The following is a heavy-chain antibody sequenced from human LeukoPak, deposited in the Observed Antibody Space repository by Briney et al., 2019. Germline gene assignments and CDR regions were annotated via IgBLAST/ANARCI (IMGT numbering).Heavy chain of an antibody. CDR3: VKPRLSDRIVPGDERADDACDM. D-gene: IGHD2-2*01. V-gene: IGHV4-39*06. CDR2: IHYSGST. J-gene: IGHJ3*02. CDR1: GGSICSSRYY. Sequence: SETPSLICTVSGGSICSSRYYWGWIRQPPGKGLGWIGSIHYSGSTYSNPSLKSRVNVSVDTSENQFHLKLSHVGAADTAVYVSVKPRLSDRIVPGDERADDACDMWGQGTMVTVSS.